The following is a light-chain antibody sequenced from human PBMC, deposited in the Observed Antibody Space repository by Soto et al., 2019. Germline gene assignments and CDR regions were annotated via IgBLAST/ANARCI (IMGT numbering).Light chain of an antibody. V-gene: IGLV2-14*03. CDR3: SSYTSSATLVV. CDR1: SSDVGRYDY. CDR2: EVT. J-gene: IGLJ1*01. Sequence: QSALTQPASVSGSPGQSITISCTGTSSDVGRYDYVSWYQQRPGQAPTLIIYEVTGRPSGVSTRFSGSKSGNTASLTISGLQAEDEADYYCSSYTSSATLVVFGTGTKLTVL.